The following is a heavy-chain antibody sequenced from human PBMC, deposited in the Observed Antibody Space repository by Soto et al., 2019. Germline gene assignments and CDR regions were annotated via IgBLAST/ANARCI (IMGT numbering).Heavy chain of an antibody. D-gene: IGHD1-1*01. CDR2: MNPNSGNT. V-gene: IGHV1-8*01. Sequence: QVQLVQSGAEVKKPGASVKVSCKASAYTFTSYDINWVRQATGQGVEWMGWMNPNSGNTGYAQKFQGRVTMTRNTSISTAYMELSSLRSEDTAVYHCARERTGTTSMDVWGQGTTVTVSS. J-gene: IGHJ6*02. CDR1: AYTFTSYD. CDR3: ARERTGTTSMDV.